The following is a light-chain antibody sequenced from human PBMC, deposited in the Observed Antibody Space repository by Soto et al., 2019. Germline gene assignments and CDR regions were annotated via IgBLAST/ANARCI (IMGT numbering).Light chain of an antibody. V-gene: IGKV1-39*01. J-gene: IGKJ1*01. Sequence: DIQMTQSPSSLSASVGDRVTITCRASQTITNYLNWYQQQPGQAPKLLIYGASTLQSGVPSRFSGRGSGTDFTLTISSLQPVDFAIYYCQQSYTSSRTFGQGTKVEIK. CDR1: QTITNY. CDR3: QQSYTSSRT. CDR2: GAS.